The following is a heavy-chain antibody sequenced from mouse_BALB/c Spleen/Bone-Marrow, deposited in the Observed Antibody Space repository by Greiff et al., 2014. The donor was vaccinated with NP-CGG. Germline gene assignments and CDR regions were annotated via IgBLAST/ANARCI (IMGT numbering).Heavy chain of an antibody. Sequence: VQLQQSGGGLVQPGGSRKLSCAASGFTFSSFGMHWVRQAPEKGLEWVAYISSGSSTIYYADTVKGRFTISRDNPKNTLFLQMTSLRSEDTAMYYCARSRGNYLYYAKDYWGQGTSVTVSS. CDR2: ISSGSSTI. CDR3: ARSRGNYLYYAKDY. D-gene: IGHD2-1*01. V-gene: IGHV5-17*02. J-gene: IGHJ4*01. CDR1: GFTFSSFG.